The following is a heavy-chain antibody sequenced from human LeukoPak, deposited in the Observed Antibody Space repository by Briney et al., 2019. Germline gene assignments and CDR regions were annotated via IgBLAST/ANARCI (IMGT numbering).Heavy chain of an antibody. CDR1: GGTFSSYA. CDR2: IIPIFGTA. V-gene: IGHV1-69*13. CDR3: ARDVRWGSDYYGMDV. D-gene: IGHD3-10*01. J-gene: IGHJ6*02. Sequence: SVKVSCKASGGTFSSYAISWVRQAPGQGLEWMGGIIPIFGTANYAQKFQGRVTITADESASTAYMELSSLRSEDTAVYYCARDVRWGSDYYGMDVWGQGTTVTVSS.